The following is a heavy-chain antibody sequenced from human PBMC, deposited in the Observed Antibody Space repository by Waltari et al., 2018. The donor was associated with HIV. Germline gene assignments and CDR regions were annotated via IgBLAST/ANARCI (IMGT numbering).Heavy chain of an antibody. CDR3: ARSDGLSGIAVAGCFDY. D-gene: IGHD6-19*01. J-gene: IGHJ4*02. V-gene: IGHV4-38-2*01. CDR2: INHSGST. CDR1: GYSISSGYY. Sequence: QVQLQESGPGLVKPSETLSLTCAVSGYSISSGYYWGWIRQPPGKGLEWNGSINHSGSTSYTPSLKSRVTISVDTSKNQFSLKLSSVPAADTAVYYCARSDGLSGIAVAGCFDYWGQGTLVTVSS.